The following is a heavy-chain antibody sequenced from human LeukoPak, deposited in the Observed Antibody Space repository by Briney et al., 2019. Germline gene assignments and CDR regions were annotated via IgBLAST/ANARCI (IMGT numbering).Heavy chain of an antibody. J-gene: IGHJ4*02. CDR1: GGSISTYY. CDR2: IYYSGIT. CDR3: ARVGSYSFDH. Sequence: TSETLSLTCTVSGGSISTYYWSWIRQPPGKGLEWIGYIYYSGITRYNPSLKSRVTISVDTSKNQFSLKLSSVTAADTAVYYCARVGSYSFDHWGQGTLVTVSA. V-gene: IGHV4-59*01. D-gene: IGHD6-13*01.